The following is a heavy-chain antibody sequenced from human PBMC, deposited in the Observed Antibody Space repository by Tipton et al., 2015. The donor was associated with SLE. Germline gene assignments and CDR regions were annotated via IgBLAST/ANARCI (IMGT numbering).Heavy chain of an antibody. Sequence: TLSLTCAVSGYSISSGYYWSWIRQPPGKGLEWIGKINHSGSTTYNPSLKSRVTISVDTSRNQISLKLSSVTAADTAVYYCARTGYSSSWLYFQHWGQGTLVTVSS. CDR2: INHSGST. V-gene: IGHV4-38-2*01. J-gene: IGHJ1*01. CDR1: GYSISSGYY. D-gene: IGHD6-13*01. CDR3: ARTGYSSSWLYFQH.